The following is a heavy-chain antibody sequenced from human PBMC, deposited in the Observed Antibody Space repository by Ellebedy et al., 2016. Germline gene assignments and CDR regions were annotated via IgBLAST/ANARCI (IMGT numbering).Heavy chain of an antibody. CDR2: IDPSDSYT. V-gene: IGHV5-10-1*01. CDR1: GSSFTTYW. D-gene: IGHD6-19*01. Sequence: GESLKISCEGDGSSFTTYWINWVRQVPEKGLEWLGRIDPSDSYTAYFPSFEGHVTLSTENSINTAYLHWSSLKASDSAIYYCASPITVPGPKFFDYWGQGTLVTVSS. CDR3: ASPITVPGPKFFDY. J-gene: IGHJ4*02.